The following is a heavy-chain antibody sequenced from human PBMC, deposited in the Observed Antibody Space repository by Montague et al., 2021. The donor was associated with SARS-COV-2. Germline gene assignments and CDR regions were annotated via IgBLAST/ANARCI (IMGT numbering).Heavy chain of an antibody. D-gene: IGHD3-3*01. CDR3: ARDVRYYDFWSGRAQTSPDY. Sequence: SETLSLTCTVSGYSISSGYYWGWIRQPPGKGLEWIGSINHSGSTYYNPSLKSRVTISVDTSKNQFSLTLSSVTAADTAVYYCARDVRYYDFWSGRAQTSPDYWGQGTLVTVSS. CDR1: GYSISSGYY. V-gene: IGHV4-38-2*02. CDR2: INHSGST. J-gene: IGHJ4*02.